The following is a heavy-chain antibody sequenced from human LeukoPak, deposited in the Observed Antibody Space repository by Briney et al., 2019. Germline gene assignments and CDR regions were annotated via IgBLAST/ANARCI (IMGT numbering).Heavy chain of an antibody. V-gene: IGHV4-34*01. CDR3: ARYGSYLHFDY. CDR2: INHSGST. D-gene: IGHD4-17*01. Sequence: SETLSLTCAVYGGSFSGYYWSWIRQPPGKGLEWIGEINHSGSTNYNPSLKSRVTISVDTSKNQFSLKLTSVTAADTAVYYCARYGSYLHFDYWGQGTLVTVSS. CDR1: GGSFSGYY. J-gene: IGHJ4*02.